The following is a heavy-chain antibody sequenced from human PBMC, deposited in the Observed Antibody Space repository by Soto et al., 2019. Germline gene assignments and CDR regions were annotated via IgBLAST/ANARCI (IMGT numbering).Heavy chain of an antibody. CDR1: GGSISSGGYS. J-gene: IGHJ4*02. CDR2: IYHSGST. D-gene: IGHD6-6*01. V-gene: IGHV4-30-2*01. CDR3: AGGKAARPLGY. Sequence: QLQLQESGSGLVKPSQTLSITCAVSGGSISSGGYSWSWIRRPPGKGLEWIGYIYHSGSTYYNPSLKSRVTISVDRSKNQFSLKLSSVTAADTAVYYCAGGKAARPLGYWGQGTLVTVSS.